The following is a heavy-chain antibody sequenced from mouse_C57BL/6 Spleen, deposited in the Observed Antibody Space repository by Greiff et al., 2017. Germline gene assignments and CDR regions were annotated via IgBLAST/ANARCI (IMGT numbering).Heavy chain of an antibody. CDR3: AREYYGSSYAMDY. CDR2: INPSSGYT. V-gene: IGHV1-7*01. J-gene: IGHJ4*01. Sequence: QVQLQQSGAELAKPGASVKLSCKASGYTFTSYRMHWVKQRPGQGLEWIGYINPSSGYTKYNQKFKDKATLTADKSSSTAYMQLSSLTYEDSAVYYCAREYYGSSYAMDYWGQGTSVTVSS. D-gene: IGHD1-1*01. CDR1: GYTFTSYR.